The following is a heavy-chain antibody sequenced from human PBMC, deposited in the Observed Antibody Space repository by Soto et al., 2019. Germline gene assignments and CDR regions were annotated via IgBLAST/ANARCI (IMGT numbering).Heavy chain of an antibody. D-gene: IGHD2-2*01. Sequence: VQLVESGGGVLQPGRSLRLSCAASGFTFSSYAMHWVRQAPGKGLEWVAVISYDGSNKYYADSVKGRFTISRDNSKNTLYLQMNSLRAEDTAVYYCARGGYCSSTSCPEVDYYYYGMDVWGQGTTVTVSS. CDR3: ARGGYCSSTSCPEVDYYYYGMDV. J-gene: IGHJ6*02. CDR1: GFTFSSYA. V-gene: IGHV3-30-3*01. CDR2: ISYDGSNK.